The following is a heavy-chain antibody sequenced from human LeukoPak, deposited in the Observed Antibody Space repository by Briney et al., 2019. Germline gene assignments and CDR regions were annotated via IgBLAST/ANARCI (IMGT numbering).Heavy chain of an antibody. J-gene: IGHJ4*02. D-gene: IGHD6-13*01. CDR3: ARAPGIAAAEWDY. CDR2: IYYSGST. Sequence: SETLSLTCTVSGGSISSYSWSWIRQPPGKGLEWIGYIYYSGSTNYNPSLKSRVTISVDTSKNQFSLKLSSVTAADTAVYYCARAPGIAAAEWDYWGQGTLVTVSS. CDR1: GGSISSYS. V-gene: IGHV4-59*08.